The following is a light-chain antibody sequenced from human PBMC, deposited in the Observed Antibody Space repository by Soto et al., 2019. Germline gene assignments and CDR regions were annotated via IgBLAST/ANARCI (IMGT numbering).Light chain of an antibody. Sequence: IVMTQSPATLSVSPGERATLSCRASQSVSSNLAWFQQKPGQAPRLLIYGASTRATGIPARFSGSGSGTQFTLTITSLQSEDVAVYYCQHYNNWPYTFGQGTKLEIK. CDR1: QSVSSN. J-gene: IGKJ2*01. CDR3: QHYNNWPYT. V-gene: IGKV3-15*01. CDR2: GAS.